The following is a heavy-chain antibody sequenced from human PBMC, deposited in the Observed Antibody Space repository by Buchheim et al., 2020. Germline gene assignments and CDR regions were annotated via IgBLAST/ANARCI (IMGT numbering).Heavy chain of an antibody. D-gene: IGHD3-3*01. CDR3: ARVARTYYDFWSGYLKSNYYGMDV. V-gene: IGHV3-74*02. J-gene: IGHJ6*02. CDR2: INSDGSST. CDR1: GFTFSGYW. Sequence: VQLVESGGGLVKPGGSLRLSCAASGFTFSGYWMHWVRQAPGKGLVWVSRINSDGSSTSYADSVKGRFTISRDNAKNTLYLQMNSLRAEDTAVYYCARVARTYYDFWSGYLKSNYYGMDVWGQGTT.